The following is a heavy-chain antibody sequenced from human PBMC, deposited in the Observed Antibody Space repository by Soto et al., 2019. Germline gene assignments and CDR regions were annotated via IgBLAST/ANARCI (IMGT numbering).Heavy chain of an antibody. D-gene: IGHD5-12*01. V-gene: IGHV4-31*03. CDR2: IYYSGST. Sequence: SETPSLTCTVSGGSISSRSYYWGWIRQPPGKGLEWIGYIYYSGSTYYNPSLKSRVTISVDTSKNQFSLKLSSVTAADTAVYYCARVNSARPLSALVAFDYWGQGTLVTV. CDR1: GGSISSRSYY. J-gene: IGHJ4*02. CDR3: ARVNSARPLSALVAFDY.